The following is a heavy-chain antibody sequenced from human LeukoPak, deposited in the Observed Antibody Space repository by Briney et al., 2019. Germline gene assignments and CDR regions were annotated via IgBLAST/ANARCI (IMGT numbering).Heavy chain of an antibody. D-gene: IGHD3-22*01. V-gene: IGHV4-39*07. CDR2: IYYSGNT. J-gene: IGHJ4*02. Sequence: PSEALSLTCTVSGASFSSTSYYWGWIRQPPGKGLEWIGSIYYSGNTYYNPSLKSRVTISVDTSKNQFSLKLTSVTAADTAVYYCARDPTRYYDTSGYPYYFDYWGQGALVTVSS. CDR1: GASFSSTSYY. CDR3: ARDPTRYYDTSGYPYYFDY.